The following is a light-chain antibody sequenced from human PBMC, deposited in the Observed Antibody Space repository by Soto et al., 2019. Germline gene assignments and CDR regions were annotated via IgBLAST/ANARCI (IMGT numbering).Light chain of an antibody. CDR1: SSDVGGYNL. J-gene: IGLJ1*01. CDR2: EVS. V-gene: IGLV2-14*01. Sequence: QSALTQHASVSGSPGQSITISCTGPSSDVGGYNLVSWYQQHPGKAPKLMISEVSGRPSGVSHRFSGSKSGNTASLTVSGLQAEDEADYYCSSYTNTSTLYVFGSGTKVTVL. CDR3: SSYTNTSTLYV.